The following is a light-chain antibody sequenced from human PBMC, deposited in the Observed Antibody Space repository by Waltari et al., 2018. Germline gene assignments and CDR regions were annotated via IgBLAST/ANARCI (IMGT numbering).Light chain of an antibody. Sequence: QSVLTQPPSVSAAPGQRVTISCSGGHSNIGNNYVSWYRQFPGTAPKLLIYEDSKRPSGVPGRFSGSKSGTSATLDITGLQAGDEADYYCGTWDSSLSGAVFGGGTHLTVL. CDR2: EDS. CDR3: GTWDSSLSGAV. J-gene: IGLJ7*01. CDR1: HSNIGNNY. V-gene: IGLV1-51*02.